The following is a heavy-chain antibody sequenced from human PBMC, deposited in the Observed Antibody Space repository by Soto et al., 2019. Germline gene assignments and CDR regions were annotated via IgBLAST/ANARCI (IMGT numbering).Heavy chain of an antibody. CDR1: GFTIVDFA. D-gene: IGHD3-10*01. CDR3: ARLRLSPPLSDGLDV. Sequence: PWGLIRLPWAVSGFTIVDFAMHRVIQTKRKGLEWVSGINWNSGSIGYADSVKGRFTISRDTSKNTLYLHMNTLRVEDTAVFFCARLRLSPPLSDGLDVSGQGTTVTGSS. J-gene: IGHJ6*02. V-gene: IGHV3-9*01. CDR2: INWNSGSI.